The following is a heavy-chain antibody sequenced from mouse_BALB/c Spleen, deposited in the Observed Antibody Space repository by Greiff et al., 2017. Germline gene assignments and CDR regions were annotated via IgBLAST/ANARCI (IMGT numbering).Heavy chain of an antibody. CDR2: IYPSDSYT. Sequence: QVQLQQPGAELVRPGASVKLSCKASGYTFTSYWINWVKQRPGQGLEWIGNIYPSDSYTNYNQKFKDKATLTVDKSSSTAYMQLRSPTSEDSAVYYCTRSNDGDYWGQGTTLTVSS. CDR3: TRSNDGDY. J-gene: IGHJ2*01. CDR1: GYTFTSYW. D-gene: IGHD2-12*01. V-gene: IGHV1-69*02.